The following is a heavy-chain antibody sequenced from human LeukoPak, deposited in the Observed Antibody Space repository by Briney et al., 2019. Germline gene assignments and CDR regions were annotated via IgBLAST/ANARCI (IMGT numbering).Heavy chain of an antibody. CDR3: ARVTTGGDVDY. Sequence: SETLSFTCTVSGGSISSGSYYWSWIRQPAGTGLEWIGRIYTSGSTNYNPSLKSRVTISVDTSKNQFSLKLSSVTAADTAVYYCARVTTGGDVDYWGQGTLVTVSS. D-gene: IGHD2-8*02. CDR1: GGSISSGSYY. V-gene: IGHV4-61*02. CDR2: IYTSGST. J-gene: IGHJ4*02.